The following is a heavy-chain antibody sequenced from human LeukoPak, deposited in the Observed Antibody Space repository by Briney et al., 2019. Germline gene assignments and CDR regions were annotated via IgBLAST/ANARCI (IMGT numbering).Heavy chain of an antibody. CDR3: ASPLWFGELSYAFDI. V-gene: IGHV1-69*04. Sequence: ASVKVSCKASGYTFTSYGISWVRQAPGQGLEWMGRIIPILGIANYAQKFQGRVTITADKSTSTAYMELSSLRSEDTAVYYCASPLWFGELSYAFDIWGQGTMVTVSS. CDR2: IIPILGIA. D-gene: IGHD3-10*01. CDR1: GYTFTSYG. J-gene: IGHJ3*02.